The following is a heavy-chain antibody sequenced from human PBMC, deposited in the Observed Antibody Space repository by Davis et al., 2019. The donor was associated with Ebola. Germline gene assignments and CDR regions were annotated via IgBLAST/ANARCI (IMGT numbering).Heavy chain of an antibody. CDR2: ISYDGSNK. V-gene: IGHV3-30-3*01. D-gene: IGHD3-16*01. J-gene: IGHJ4*02. Sequence: GESLKISCAASGFTFSSYAMHWARQAPGKGLEWVAVISYDGSNKYYADSVKGRFTISRDNSKNTLYLQMNSLRAEDTAVYYCARDPIDGGYFDNWGQGTLVTVSS. CDR1: GFTFSSYA. CDR3: ARDPIDGGYFDN.